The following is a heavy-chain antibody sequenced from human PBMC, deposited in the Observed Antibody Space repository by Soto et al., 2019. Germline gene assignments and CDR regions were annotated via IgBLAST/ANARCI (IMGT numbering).Heavy chain of an antibody. CDR3: AREENCSGGTCYSEYFHR. Sequence: RASVKVSCKASGYLFTAYSMHWVRLAPGQGLEWMGVGNPSGGSTKYAQNFQGRVTITRDTSTTTIYMELSSLRSDDTAIYYCAREENCSGGTCYSEYFHRWGQGTLVTVSS. V-gene: IGHV1-46*01. CDR2: GNPSGGST. CDR1: GYLFTAYS. D-gene: IGHD2-15*01. J-gene: IGHJ1*01.